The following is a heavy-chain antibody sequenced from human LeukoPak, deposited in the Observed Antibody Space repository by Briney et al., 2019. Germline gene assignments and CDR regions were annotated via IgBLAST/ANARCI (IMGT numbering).Heavy chain of an antibody. J-gene: IGHJ4*02. Sequence: SETLSLTCAVYGGSFSGYYWSWIRQPPGKGLEWIGEINHSGSTNYNPSLKSRVTISVDTSKNQFSLKLSSVTAADTAVYYCARGGQQWSLSDPYYFDYWGQGTLVTVSS. V-gene: IGHV4-34*01. CDR1: GGSFSGYY. D-gene: IGHD6-19*01. CDR3: ARGGQQWSLSDPYYFDY. CDR2: INHSGST.